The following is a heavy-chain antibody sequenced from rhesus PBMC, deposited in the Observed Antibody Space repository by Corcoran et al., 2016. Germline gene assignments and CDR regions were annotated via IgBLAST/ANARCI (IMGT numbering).Heavy chain of an antibody. Sequence: QVQLQESGPGLVEPSETLSLTGAVPGDSIPSNYYLWSWIRQAPGKGLEWIGYISYSESTNYNPSLKSRVTISKDTSKNQVSLKPSSVTAADTAVYYCARRSGSRFDVWGAGVLVTISS. CDR1: GDSIPSNYYL. D-gene: IGHD1-1*01. V-gene: IGHV4-122*02. CDR3: ARRSGSRFDV. CDR2: ISYSEST. J-gene: IGHJ5-1*01.